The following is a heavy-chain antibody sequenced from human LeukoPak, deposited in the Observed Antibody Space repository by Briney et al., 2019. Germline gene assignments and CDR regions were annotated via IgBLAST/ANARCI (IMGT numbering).Heavy chain of an antibody. Sequence: PGGSLRLSCAASGFTFSSYWMSWVRQAPGKGLEWVANIKQDGSEKYYVDSVKGRFTISRDNAKNSLYLQMNSLRAEDTAVYYCARNSRRSWYYYYYMDVWGKGTTVTISS. V-gene: IGHV3-7*01. CDR2: IKQDGSEK. J-gene: IGHJ6*03. CDR1: GFTFSSYW. CDR3: ARNSRRSWYYYYYMDV. D-gene: IGHD6-13*01.